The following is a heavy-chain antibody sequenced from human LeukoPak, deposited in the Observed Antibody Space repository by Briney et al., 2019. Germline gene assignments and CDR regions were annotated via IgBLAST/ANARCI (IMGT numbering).Heavy chain of an antibody. J-gene: IGHJ5*02. D-gene: IGHD6-13*01. CDR1: GGSISSYY. CDR2: IYYSENT. V-gene: IGHV4-59*12. Sequence: SETLSLTCTVSGGSISSYYWSWIRQPPGKGLEWIGYIYYSENTNYNPSLKSRVTISVDTSKNQFSLKLSSVTAADTAVYYCARDHPDGEQQLDPYNWFDPWGQGTLVTVSS. CDR3: ARDHPDGEQQLDPYNWFDP.